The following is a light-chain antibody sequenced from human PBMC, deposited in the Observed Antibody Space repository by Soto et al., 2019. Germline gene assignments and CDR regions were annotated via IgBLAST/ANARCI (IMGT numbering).Light chain of an antibody. J-gene: IGLJ1*01. Sequence: QSALTQPASLSGSPGQSITISCTGTSSDVGGYNHVSWYQQHPDKAPKLMIYEVNNRPSGVSNRFSGSKSGNTASLTISGLQAEDEADYYCSSYAGSSTLFVFGTGTKLTVL. V-gene: IGLV2-14*01. CDR3: SSYAGSSTLFV. CDR2: EVN. CDR1: SSDVGGYNH.